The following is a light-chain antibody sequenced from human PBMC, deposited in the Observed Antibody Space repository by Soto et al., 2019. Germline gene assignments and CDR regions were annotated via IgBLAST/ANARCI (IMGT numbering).Light chain of an antibody. V-gene: IGKV1-5*01. CDR1: QSISSW. Sequence: DIQMTQSPSTLSASVGDRVTITYRASQSISSWLAWYQQKPGKAPKLLIYDASSLESGVPSRFSGGGSGTDFTLTISSLQPDDFATYYCQQYNSYTLTFGGGTKVDIK. CDR3: QQYNSYTLT. CDR2: DAS. J-gene: IGKJ4*01.